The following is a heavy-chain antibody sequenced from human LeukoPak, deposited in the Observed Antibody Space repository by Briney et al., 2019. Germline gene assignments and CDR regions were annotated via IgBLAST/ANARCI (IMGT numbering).Heavy chain of an antibody. CDR1: GYSFTSYW. Sequence: GESLKISCKGSGYSFTSYWIGWVRQMPGKGLEWMGIIYPGDSDTRYSPSFQGQVTISADKSISTAYLQWSSLKASDTAMCYCARGVVVVAATPDAFDIWGQGTMVTVSS. CDR3: ARGVVVVAATPDAFDI. J-gene: IGHJ3*02. D-gene: IGHD2-15*01. V-gene: IGHV5-51*01. CDR2: IYPGDSDT.